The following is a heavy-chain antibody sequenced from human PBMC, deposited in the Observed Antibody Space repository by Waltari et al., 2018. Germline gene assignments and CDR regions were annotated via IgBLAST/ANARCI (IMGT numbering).Heavy chain of an antibody. V-gene: IGHV3-53*01. CDR1: GFTVSSNY. D-gene: IGHD6-6*01. Sequence: EVQLVESGGGLIQPGGSLRLSCAASGFTVSSNYMRWVRQAPGKGLEWVSVIYSGGSTYYADSVKGRFTISRDNSKNTLYLQMNSLRAEDTAVYYCARGSSSWYYYYGMDVWGQGTTVTVSS. CDR2: IYSGGST. J-gene: IGHJ6*02. CDR3: ARGSSSWYYYYGMDV.